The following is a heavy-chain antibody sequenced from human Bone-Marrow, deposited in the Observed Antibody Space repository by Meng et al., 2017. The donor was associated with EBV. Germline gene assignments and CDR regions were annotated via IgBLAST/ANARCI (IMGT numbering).Heavy chain of an antibody. CDR3: AKDLGGPRDY. CDR1: GFTFSSYA. V-gene: IGHV3-23*04. J-gene: IGHJ4*02. CDR2: ISGSGTTI. D-gene: IGHD3-16*01. Sequence: EVKLVEXXXGXVXXGGXSCLSCAASGFTFSSYAMSWVRQAPGKGLEWVSAISGSGTTIYYADSVKGRFTISRDNAKNSLYLQMDSLRAEDTAVYYCAKDLGGPRDYWGQGTLVTVSS.